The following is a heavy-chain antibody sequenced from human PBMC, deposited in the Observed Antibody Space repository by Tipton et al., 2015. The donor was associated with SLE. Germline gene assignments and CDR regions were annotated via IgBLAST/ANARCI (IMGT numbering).Heavy chain of an antibody. CDR1: GYSISSGYY. Sequence: TLSLTCAVSGYSISSGYYWAWIRQPPGKGMEWFGYISYTGPTTYNPPLKSRLTISLDTAKNQFSLTLTSVTAADTAVYYCARDYYDNYMDVWGKGTTVTVSS. D-gene: IGHD3-16*01. CDR2: ISYTGPT. J-gene: IGHJ6*03. V-gene: IGHV4-61*01. CDR3: ARDYYDNYMDV.